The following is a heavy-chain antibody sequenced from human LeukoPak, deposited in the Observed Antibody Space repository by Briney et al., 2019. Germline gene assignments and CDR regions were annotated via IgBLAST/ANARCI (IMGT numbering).Heavy chain of an antibody. V-gene: IGHV3-11*04. D-gene: IGHD5-24*01. CDR3: ANLGPPGRDHYLES. J-gene: IGHJ4*02. CDR2: ISDGGSTI. Sequence: GGSLRLSCAASGFTFSGNYMSWIRQAPGKGLEWVSYISDGGSTIFYGDSVKGRFTISRDNAKNSLYLQMNSLRDEDTAVYYCANLGPPGRDHYLESWGQGTLVTVSS. CDR1: GFTFSGNY.